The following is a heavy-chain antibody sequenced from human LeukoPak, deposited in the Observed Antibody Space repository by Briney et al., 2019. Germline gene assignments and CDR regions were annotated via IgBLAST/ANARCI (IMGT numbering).Heavy chain of an antibody. CDR3: VRQSGPYASRWFDY. CDR1: GGSISSSSYY. Sequence: SETLSLTCTVSGGSISSSSYYWGWIRQPPGKGLEWIGSDYYSGSTYYNPSLETRVTISVDTSKNQFSLKLSSVTAADTAVYYCVRQSGPYASRWFDYWGQGSQVTVSS. D-gene: IGHD6-13*01. CDR2: DYYSGST. V-gene: IGHV4-39*01. J-gene: IGHJ4*02.